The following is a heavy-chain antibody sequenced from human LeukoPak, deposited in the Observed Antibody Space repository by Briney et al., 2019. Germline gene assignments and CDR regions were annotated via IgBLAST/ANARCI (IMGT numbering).Heavy chain of an antibody. V-gene: IGHV3-66*01. CDR3: ARDYYDSSGYYYVSDY. J-gene: IGHJ4*02. CDR2: IYSGGST. Sequence: GGSLRLSCAASGFTFSSYEMNWVRQAPGKGLEWVSVIYSGGSTYYADSVKGRFTISRDNSKNTLYLQMNSLRAEDTAVYYCARDYYDSSGYYYVSDYWGQGTLVTVSS. D-gene: IGHD3-22*01. CDR1: GFTFSSYE.